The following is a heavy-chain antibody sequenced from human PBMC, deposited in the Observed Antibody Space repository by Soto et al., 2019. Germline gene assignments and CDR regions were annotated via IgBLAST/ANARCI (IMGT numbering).Heavy chain of an antibody. CDR2: IIPILGIA. Sequence: QVQLVQSGAEVKKPGSSVKVSCKASGGTFSSYTISWVRQAPGQGLEWMGRIIPILGIANYAQKFQGRVTITAEKSTSTAYMELSSLRSEDTAVYYCARQGVVPAAIGYYYYGMDVWGQGTTVTVSS. D-gene: IGHD2-2*01. CDR1: GGTFSSYT. CDR3: ARQGVVPAAIGYYYYGMDV. J-gene: IGHJ6*02. V-gene: IGHV1-69*02.